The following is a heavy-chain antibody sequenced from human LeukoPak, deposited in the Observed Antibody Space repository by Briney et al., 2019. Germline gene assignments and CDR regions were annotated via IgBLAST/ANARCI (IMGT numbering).Heavy chain of an antibody. J-gene: IGHJ5*02. D-gene: IGHD3-10*01. CDR3: ARDLSDHYYGSGSYYAVWFDP. CDR2: IYHSGST. Sequence: SETLSLTCTVSGGSISSYYWSWLRQPPGKGLEWIGYIYHSGSTNYNPSLKSRVTISVDTSKNQFSLKLSSVTAADTAVYYCARDLSDHYYGSGSYYAVWFDPWGQGTLVTVSS. V-gene: IGHV4-59*12. CDR1: GGSISSYY.